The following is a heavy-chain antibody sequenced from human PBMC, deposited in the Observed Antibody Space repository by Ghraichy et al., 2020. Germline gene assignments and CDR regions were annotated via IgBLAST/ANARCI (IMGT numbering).Heavy chain of an antibody. Sequence: GGSLRLSCAASGFTFSSYAMHWVRRAPGKGLEWVAVISYDGSNKYYADSVKGRFTISRDNSKNTVYLQMNNLRTEDTAVFYCVKDRGHWGSDWYFDLWGRGTLVTVSS. CDR2: ISYDGSNK. CDR3: VKDRGHWGSDWYFDL. V-gene: IGHV3-30*04. J-gene: IGHJ2*01. CDR1: GFTFSSYA. D-gene: IGHD7-27*01.